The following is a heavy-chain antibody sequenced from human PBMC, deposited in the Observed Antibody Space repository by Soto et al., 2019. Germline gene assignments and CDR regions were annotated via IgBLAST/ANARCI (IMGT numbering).Heavy chain of an antibody. CDR3: AKEPYSDFWSAYYYFDY. CDR2: ISGSGGSA. J-gene: IGHJ4*02. Sequence: EVQLLESGGGLVQPGGSLRLSCAASGFTFGSHAMIWVRQAPVKVLEWVSAISGSGGSAYYADSVKGRFTISRDNSINTLYRQMNSLIAEDTALYYCAKEPYSDFWSAYYYFDYWGQGTLVTVSS. D-gene: IGHD3-3*01. V-gene: IGHV3-23*01. CDR1: GFTFGSHA.